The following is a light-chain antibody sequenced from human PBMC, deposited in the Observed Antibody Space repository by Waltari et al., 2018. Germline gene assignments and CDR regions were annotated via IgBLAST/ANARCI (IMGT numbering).Light chain of an antibody. J-gene: IGKJ1*01. CDR2: GAS. CDR1: QRVSSN. CDR3: QQYNYWPPWT. Sequence: EVVMMQFPATLSVSPGERATLSCRASQRVSSNLAWYQQKRGRAPRLLIYGASTRATGIPARFSGSGSGTEFTLTISSLQSEDFAVYYCQQYNYWPPWTFGQGTKVEIK. V-gene: IGKV3-15*01.